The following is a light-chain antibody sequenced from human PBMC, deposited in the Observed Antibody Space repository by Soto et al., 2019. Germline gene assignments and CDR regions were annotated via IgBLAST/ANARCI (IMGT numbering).Light chain of an antibody. Sequence: EIVLTQSPATLSLSPGERATLSCRASQSVGSYFAWYQQKPGQAPRLLIYDTSNRATGIPVRFSGSGSGTDFTLTISSLEPEDFAVYYCQQYGSSPYTFGLGTKLEIK. V-gene: IGKV3-11*01. CDR3: QQYGSSPYT. J-gene: IGKJ2*01. CDR2: DTS. CDR1: QSVGSY.